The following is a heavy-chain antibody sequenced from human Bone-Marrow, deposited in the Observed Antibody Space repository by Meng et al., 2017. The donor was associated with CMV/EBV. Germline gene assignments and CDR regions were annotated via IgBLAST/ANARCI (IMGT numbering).Heavy chain of an antibody. Sequence: GESLKISCVVSGFSFSSYWMSWVRQAPGKGPEWVANIKQDGSEKYYVDSVKGRFTIARDNAKNSLFLHMNSLRVEDTAVYYCARAYSNPFVSYYYYGMDVWGQGTTVTVSS. CDR2: IKQDGSEK. CDR1: GFSFSSYW. CDR3: ARAYSNPFVSYYYYGMDV. J-gene: IGHJ6*02. D-gene: IGHD4-11*01. V-gene: IGHV3-7*01.